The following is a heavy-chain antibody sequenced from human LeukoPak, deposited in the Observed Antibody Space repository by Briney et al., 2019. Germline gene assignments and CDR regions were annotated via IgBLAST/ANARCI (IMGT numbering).Heavy chain of an antibody. CDR2: ISSSSSYI. J-gene: IGHJ5*02. V-gene: IGHV3-21*01. CDR3: ARAATVTPRNWFDR. D-gene: IGHD4-4*01. Sequence: GGSLRLSCAASGFTFSSYSMNWVRQAPGKGLEWVSSISSSSSYIYYADSVKGRFTISRDNAKNSLYLQMNSLRAEDTAVYYCARAATVTPRNWFDRWGQGTLVTVSS. CDR1: GFTFSSYS.